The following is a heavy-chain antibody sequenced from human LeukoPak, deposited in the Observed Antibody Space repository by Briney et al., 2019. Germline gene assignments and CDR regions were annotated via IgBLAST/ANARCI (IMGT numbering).Heavy chain of an antibody. CDR2: IRSKAYGGTT. CDR3: TSSDTGGDCDNDYYYYGMDV. V-gene: IGHV3-49*04. D-gene: IGHD2-21*02. CDR1: GFTFGDYA. Sequence: GGSLRLSCTASGFTFGDYAMSWVRQAPGKGLGWVGFIRSKAYGGTTEYAASVKGRFTISRDDSKSIAYLQMNSLKTEDTAVYYCTSSDTGGDCDNDYYYYGMDVWGKGTTVTVSS. J-gene: IGHJ6*04.